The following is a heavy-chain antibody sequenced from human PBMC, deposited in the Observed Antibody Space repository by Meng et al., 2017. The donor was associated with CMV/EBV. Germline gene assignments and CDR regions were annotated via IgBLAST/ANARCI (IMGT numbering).Heavy chain of an antibody. D-gene: IGHD3-3*01. CDR1: GYTFTSYA. CDR3: ARGLRFLESYYYYGMDV. Sequence: ASVTVSCQASGYTFTSYAMNWVGQAPGQGLEWVGWINTNTGNPTYAQGFTGRFVLPLDTSGSTAYLQICSLKAEDTAVYYCARGLRFLESYYYYGMDVWGQGTTVTVSS. CDR2: INTNTGNP. J-gene: IGHJ6*02. V-gene: IGHV7-4-1*01.